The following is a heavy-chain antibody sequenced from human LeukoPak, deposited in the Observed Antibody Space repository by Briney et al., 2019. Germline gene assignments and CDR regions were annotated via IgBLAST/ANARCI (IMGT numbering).Heavy chain of an antibody. CDR2: INPSGGST. V-gene: IGHV1-46*01. CDR1: GYTFTSYY. Sequence: ASVKVSCKASGYTFTSYYMHWVRQAPGQGLEWMGIINPSGGSTSYAQKFQGRVTMTRDTSTSTVYMELSRLRSDDTAVYYCARVNTHLTHISRSGAFDIWGQGTMVTVSS. CDR3: ARVNTHLTHISRSGAFDI. D-gene: IGHD2-21*01. J-gene: IGHJ3*02.